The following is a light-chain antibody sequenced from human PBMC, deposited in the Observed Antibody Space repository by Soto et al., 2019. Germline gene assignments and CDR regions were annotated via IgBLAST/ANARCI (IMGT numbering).Light chain of an antibody. CDR2: DAS. CDR3: QQYDILPIT. CDR1: QDINIY. J-gene: IGKJ5*01. Sequence: DIQMTQSPSSLFASVGDRVTITCQATQDINIYLNWYQQKPGKAPNLLIYDASNLEIGVPSRFSGSGSGTHFTFTISSLQTEDIGTYYCQQYDILPITFGRGTRLEFK. V-gene: IGKV1-33*01.